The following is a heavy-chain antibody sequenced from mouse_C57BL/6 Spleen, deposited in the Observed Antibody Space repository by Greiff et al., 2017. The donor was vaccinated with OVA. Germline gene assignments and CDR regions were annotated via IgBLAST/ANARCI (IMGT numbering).Heavy chain of an antibody. J-gene: IGHJ3*01. D-gene: IGHD2-3*01. CDR1: GFSLTSSG. CDR2: IWGDGST. Sequence: QVQLKASGPGLVAPSQSLSITCTVSGFSLTSSGVSLVRQPPGQGLEWLGLIWGDGSTNYHSALISRLSISNDNSQSQVCLKLNSLQTDDTATYYCAKLDDGYPFAYWGQGTLVTVSA. V-gene: IGHV2-3*01. CDR3: AKLDDGYPFAY.